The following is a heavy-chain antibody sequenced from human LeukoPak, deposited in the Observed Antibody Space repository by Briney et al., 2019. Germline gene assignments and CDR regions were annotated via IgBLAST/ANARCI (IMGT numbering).Heavy chain of an antibody. CDR3: AGGVYGYNAFDY. V-gene: IGHV3-48*02. J-gene: IGHJ4*02. D-gene: IGHD5/OR15-5a*01. CDR2: ISTGRSIM. CDR1: GFTFTTYG. Sequence: GGSRRLSCAASGFTFTTYGMSWVRQAPGKGLEWVSHISTGRSIMNYADSVKGRFTISRDNGKNSVYLQMNSLKDEDTAVYYCAGGVYGYNAFDYWGQGTLVRVSS.